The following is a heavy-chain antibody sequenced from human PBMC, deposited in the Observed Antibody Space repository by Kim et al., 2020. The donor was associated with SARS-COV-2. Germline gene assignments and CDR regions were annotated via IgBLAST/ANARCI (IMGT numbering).Heavy chain of an antibody. CDR3: AREGSGSYIWFDP. J-gene: IGHJ5*02. CDR1: GYTFDTYS. CDR2: INGGNGNT. Sequence: ASVKVSCKASGYTFDTYSLYWVRQAPGQRFEWMGWINGGNGNTRYSQNFQGRVTITRDTSATTAYMELSSLTSKDTAVYYCAREGSGSYIWFDPWGQGTLVTVSS. D-gene: IGHD3-10*01. V-gene: IGHV1-3*01.